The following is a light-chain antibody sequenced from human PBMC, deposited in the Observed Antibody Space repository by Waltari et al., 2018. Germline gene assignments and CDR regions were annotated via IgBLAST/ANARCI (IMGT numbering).Light chain of an antibody. CDR2: AAS. Sequence: DIQMTQSPSSLSASVGDRVNLPCRANQGISNDLAWFQQKPGKAPKSLIYAASNLQSGVPSKFSGSGSGTDFTLTISSLQPEDFATYYCQQYNSYPWTFGQGTIVDIK. CDR1: QGISND. V-gene: IGKV1-16*02. CDR3: QQYNSYPWT. J-gene: IGKJ1*01.